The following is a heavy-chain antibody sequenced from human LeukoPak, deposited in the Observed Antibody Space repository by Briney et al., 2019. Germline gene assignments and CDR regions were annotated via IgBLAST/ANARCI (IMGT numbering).Heavy chain of an antibody. D-gene: IGHD3-3*01. Sequence: GGSLRLSCAASGFTFTSYAMNWVRQAPGKGLEWVSRISDATAGTYYADSVKGRFTISRDNSKNTLYLQMNSLRAEDTAVYYCARASGLRSFTLISWGLGTLATVSS. CDR3: ARASGLRSFTLIS. CDR1: GFTFTSYA. CDR2: ISDATAGT. V-gene: IGHV3-23*01. J-gene: IGHJ5*02.